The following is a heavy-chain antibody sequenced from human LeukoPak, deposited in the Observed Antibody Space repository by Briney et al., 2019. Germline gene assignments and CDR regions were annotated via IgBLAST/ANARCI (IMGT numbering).Heavy chain of an antibody. V-gene: IGHV1-2*02. CDR1: GYTFTGYY. CDR3: ARTYYDSSGHYFKYNWFDP. CDR2: INPNSGGT. Sequence: ASVKVSCKASGYTFTGYYMHWVRQAPGQGLEWMGWINPNSGGTNYAQKFQGRVTMTRDTSISTAYMELSRLRSDDTAVHYCARTYYDSSGHYFKYNWFDPWGQGTLVTVSS. D-gene: IGHD3-22*01. J-gene: IGHJ5*02.